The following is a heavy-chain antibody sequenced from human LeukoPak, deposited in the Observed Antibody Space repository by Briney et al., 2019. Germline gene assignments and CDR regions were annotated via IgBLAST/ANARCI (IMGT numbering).Heavy chain of an antibody. V-gene: IGHV4-34*01. J-gene: IGHJ5*02. D-gene: IGHD3-16*02. CDR2: INHSGST. Sequence: PSETLSLTCAVYGGSFSGYYWSWIRQPPGKGLEWIGEINHSGSTNYNPSLKSRVTISVDTSKNQFSLKLSSVTAADTAVYYCARSGSIYQGLNWFDPWGQGTLVTVSS. CDR3: ARSGSIYQGLNWFDP. CDR1: GGSFSGYY.